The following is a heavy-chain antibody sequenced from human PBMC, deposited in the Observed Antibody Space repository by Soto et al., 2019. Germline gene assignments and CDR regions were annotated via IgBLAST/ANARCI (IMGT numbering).Heavy chain of an antibody. D-gene: IGHD2-2*01. Sequence: PSETLSLTCAVSGGSISSGGYSWSWIRQPPGKGLEWIGYIYHSGSTYYNPSLKSRVTISVDRSKNQFSLKLSSVTAADTAVYYCARGEGYCISTSCLGWNWFDPWGQGTLVTVSS. V-gene: IGHV4-30-2*01. CDR1: GGSISSGGYS. CDR2: IYHSGST. CDR3: ARGEGYCISTSCLGWNWFDP. J-gene: IGHJ5*02.